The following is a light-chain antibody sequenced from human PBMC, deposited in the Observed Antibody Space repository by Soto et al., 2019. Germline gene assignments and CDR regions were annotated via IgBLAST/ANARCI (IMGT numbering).Light chain of an antibody. CDR1: QSVRSSY. CDR2: GAS. J-gene: IGKJ1*01. V-gene: IGKV3-20*01. Sequence: EIVLTQSPGTLSLSPGERATLSCRASQSVRSSYLAWYQQKPGQAPRLLIYGASSRAPGIPDSFSGSGSGTDFTLTISRLEPEDFAVYYCPQYGSSPTFGQGTKVESK. CDR3: PQYGSSPT.